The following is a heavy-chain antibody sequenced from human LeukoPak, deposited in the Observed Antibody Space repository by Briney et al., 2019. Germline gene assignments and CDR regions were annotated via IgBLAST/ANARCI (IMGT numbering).Heavy chain of an antibody. Sequence: SETLSLTCSVSGDSISGYFWSWIRQPPGKGLEWIGYIYSSGSTNYNPSLKSRVTISVDTSKNQFSLKLSSVTAADTAVYYCARGRRSYYVAYYFDYWGQGTLVTVSS. V-gene: IGHV4-4*09. J-gene: IGHJ4*02. CDR3: ARGRRSYYVAYYFDY. CDR2: IYSSGST. D-gene: IGHD1-26*01. CDR1: GDSISGYF.